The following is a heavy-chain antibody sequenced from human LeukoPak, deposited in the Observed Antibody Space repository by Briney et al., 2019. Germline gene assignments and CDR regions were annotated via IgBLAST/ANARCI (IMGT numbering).Heavy chain of an antibody. J-gene: IGHJ4*02. Sequence: SETLSLTCTVSGYSISSGYYWGWIRQPPGKGRVWIGSIYHSGSTYYNPSLKSRVTISVDTSKNQFSLKLSSVTAADTAVYYCARMAVAGNAYFDCWGQGTLVTVSS. CDR2: IYHSGST. CDR1: GYSISSGYY. CDR3: ARMAVAGNAYFDC. D-gene: IGHD6-19*01. V-gene: IGHV4-38-2*02.